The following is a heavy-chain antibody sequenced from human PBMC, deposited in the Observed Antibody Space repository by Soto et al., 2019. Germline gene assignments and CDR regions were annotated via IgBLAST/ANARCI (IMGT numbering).Heavy chain of an antibody. CDR2: INPSGGST. J-gene: IGHJ6*04. V-gene: IGHV1-46*01. D-gene: IGHD2-15*01. CDR1: GYTFTSYY. Sequence: ASVKVSCKASGYTFTSYYMHLARHAPVQGLERMGIINPSGGSTSYAQKLQGRVTMTRDTSTSTVYMELSSLRSEDTAVYYCTRDPTSYCSGGSCWGNSYYYGMDVWGKETTFTISS. CDR3: TRDPTSYCSGGSCWGNSYYYGMDV.